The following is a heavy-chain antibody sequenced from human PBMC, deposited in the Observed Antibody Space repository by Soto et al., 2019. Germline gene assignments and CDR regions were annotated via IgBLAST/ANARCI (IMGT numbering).Heavy chain of an antibody. CDR3: ARGMYYDFWSGPGRWFDP. Sequence: ASVKVSCKASGYTFTSYDINWVRQATGQGLEWMGWMNPNSGNTGYAQKFQGRVTMTRNTSISTAYMELSSLRSEDTAVYYCARGMYYDFWSGPGRWFDPWGQGTLVTVS. V-gene: IGHV1-8*01. J-gene: IGHJ5*02. D-gene: IGHD3-3*01. CDR2: MNPNSGNT. CDR1: GYTFTSYD.